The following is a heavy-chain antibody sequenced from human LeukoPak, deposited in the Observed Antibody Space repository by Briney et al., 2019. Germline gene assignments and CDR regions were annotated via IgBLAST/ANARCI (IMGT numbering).Heavy chain of an antibody. CDR2: ISSSSSYI. CDR1: GFTFSSYS. D-gene: IGHD1-26*01. J-gene: IGHJ5*02. V-gene: IGHV3-21*01. CDR3: ARDRGLVPRFDP. Sequence: PGGSLRLSCAASGFTFSSYSMNWVRQAPGKGLEWVSSISSSSSYIYYADSVKGRFTISRDNAKNSLYLQMNSLRAEDTAVYYCARDRGLVPRFDPWGQGTLVTVSS.